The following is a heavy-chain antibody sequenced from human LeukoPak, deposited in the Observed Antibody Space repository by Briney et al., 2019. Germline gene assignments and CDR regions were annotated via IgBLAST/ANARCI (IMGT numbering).Heavy chain of an antibody. CDR1: GGSINGNY. V-gene: IGHV4-59*01. D-gene: IGHD2-21*02. CDR2: IYDEGTT. J-gene: IGHJ5*02. CDR3: ARVFRGAVTANWFDL. Sequence: SETLPLTCSVSGGSINGNYWTWIRQPPGKGLEWIGNIYDEGTTNYNPSLESRLTMSIDTSASHFSLTLRSVTAADTAVHYCARVFRGAVTANWFDLWGQGTLVSVSS.